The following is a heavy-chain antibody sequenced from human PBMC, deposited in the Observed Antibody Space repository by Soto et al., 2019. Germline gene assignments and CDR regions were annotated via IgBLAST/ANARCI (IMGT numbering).Heavy chain of an antibody. D-gene: IGHD1-26*01. CDR1: GYTFTGYY. Sequence: ASVKVSCKASGYTFTGYYMHWVRQAPGQGLEWMGWINPNSGGTNYAQKFQGRVTMTRDTSISTAYMELSRLRSDDTAVYDCANKRVGATLALLAFWGKGTLVPVS. J-gene: IGHJ4*02. V-gene: IGHV1-2*02. CDR3: ANKRVGATLALLAF. CDR2: INPNSGGT.